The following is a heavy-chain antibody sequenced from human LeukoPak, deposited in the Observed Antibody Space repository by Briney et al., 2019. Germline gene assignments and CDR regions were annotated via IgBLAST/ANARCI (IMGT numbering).Heavy chain of an antibody. Sequence: GGSLRLSCAASGFTFSSYGMHWVRQAPGKGLEWVAVIWYDGSEKYYADSVKGRFTISRDNSKNTLYLQMNSLRAEDTAVYYCARDHHTTRGVIITPKFDYWGQGTLVTVSS. V-gene: IGHV3-33*01. CDR3: ARDHHTTRGVIITPKFDY. CDR1: GFTFSSYG. D-gene: IGHD3-10*01. CDR2: IWYDGSEK. J-gene: IGHJ4*02.